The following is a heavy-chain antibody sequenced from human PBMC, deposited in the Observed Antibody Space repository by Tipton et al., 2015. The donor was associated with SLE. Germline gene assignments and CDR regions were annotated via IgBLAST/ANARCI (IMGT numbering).Heavy chain of an antibody. CDR2: INHSGST. V-gene: IGHV4-34*01. Sequence: TLSLTCAVYGGSFSGYYWSWIRQPPGKGLEWIGEINHSGSTNYNSSLKSRVTITVDTSKNQFSLKLSSVTAADTAVYYCARAQTGTTYLFDYWGQGTLVTVSS. CDR1: GGSFSGYY. CDR3: ARAQTGTTYLFDY. J-gene: IGHJ4*02. D-gene: IGHD1-1*01.